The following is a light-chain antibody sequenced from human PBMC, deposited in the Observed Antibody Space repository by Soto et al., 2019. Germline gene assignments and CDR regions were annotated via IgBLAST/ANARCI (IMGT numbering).Light chain of an antibody. V-gene: IGKV3-20*01. CDR2: GAS. Sequence: EIVLTQSPGTLSLSPGERATLSCRASQSVSSSYLAWYQQKPGQAPRPLLYGASSRATAIPDRFSGSGSGTDFTLTISRLEPEDFTVYYCQQYGGSPPITFGPGTKVDIK. J-gene: IGKJ3*01. CDR1: QSVSSSY. CDR3: QQYGGSPPIT.